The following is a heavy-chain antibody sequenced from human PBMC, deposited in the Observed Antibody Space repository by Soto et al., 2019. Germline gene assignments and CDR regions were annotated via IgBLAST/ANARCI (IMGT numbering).Heavy chain of an antibody. D-gene: IGHD2-15*01. CDR1: GGSISTTSFH. V-gene: IGHV4-39*01. CDR3: AKHPEAAGKAYFVES. Sequence: ASETLSLTCAVSGGSISTTSFHWAWVRQPPGKGLEWIGSIYYRGSAYYNPALKSRVTMSVDTSKNQFSLRLTSVTAADTAVYSGAKHPEAAGKAYFVESWGQGTRCTVSS. CDR2: IYYRGSA. J-gene: IGHJ4*02.